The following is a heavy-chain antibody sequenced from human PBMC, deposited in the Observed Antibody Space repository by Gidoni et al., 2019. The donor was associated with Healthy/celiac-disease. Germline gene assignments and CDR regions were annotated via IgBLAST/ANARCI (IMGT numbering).Heavy chain of an antibody. V-gene: IGHV1-69*01. CDR3: AGDDSSGWGGYFDY. Sequence: QLQLLQSGAAVKKPGSSVKVSCKASGAPFSSYAISWVRQAPGQGLEWMGGIIPIFGTANYAQKFQGRVTITADESTSTAYMELSSLRSEDTAVYYCAGDDSSGWGGYFDYWGQGTLVTVSS. J-gene: IGHJ4*02. CDR2: IIPIFGTA. D-gene: IGHD3-22*01. CDR1: GAPFSSYA.